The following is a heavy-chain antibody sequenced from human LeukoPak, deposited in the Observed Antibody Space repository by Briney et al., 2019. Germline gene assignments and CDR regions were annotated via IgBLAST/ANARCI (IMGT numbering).Heavy chain of an antibody. V-gene: IGHV1-69*13. CDR2: IIPIFGTA. CDR3: AREYEDWFDP. J-gene: IGHJ5*02. CDR1: LGTFSSYA. D-gene: IGHD3-3*01. Sequence: ASVKVSCKASLGTFSSYAISWVRQAPGHGLEWMGGIIPIFGTANYAQKFQGRVTITADESTSTAYMELSSLRSEDTAVYYCAREYEDWFDPWGQGTLVTVSS.